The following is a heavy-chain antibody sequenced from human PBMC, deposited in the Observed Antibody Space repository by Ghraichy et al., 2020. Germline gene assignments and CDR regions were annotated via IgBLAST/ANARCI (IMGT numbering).Heavy chain of an antibody. D-gene: IGHD1-26*01. CDR1: GFTFSSYW. CDR2: IKQDGSEK. Sequence: GGSLRLSCAASGFTFSSYWMSWVRQAPGKGLEWVANIKQDGSEKYYVDSVKGRFTISRDNAKNSLYLQMNSLRAEDTAVYYCAREARTGIVGAEGAFDIWGQGTMVTVSS. J-gene: IGHJ3*02. V-gene: IGHV3-7*01. CDR3: AREARTGIVGAEGAFDI.